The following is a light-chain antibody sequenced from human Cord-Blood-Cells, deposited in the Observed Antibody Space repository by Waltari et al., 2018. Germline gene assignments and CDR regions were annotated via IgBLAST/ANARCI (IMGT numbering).Light chain of an antibody. CDR1: QSISSC. J-gene: IGKJ2*01. V-gene: IGKV1-5*03. Sequence: DTQMTQSPSTLSVSVGERVTLTCRASQSISSCLAWYQQKPGKAPKLLIYKASSLESGVPSRFSGSGSGTEFTLTISSLQPDDFATYYCQQYNSYPYTFGQGTKLEIK. CDR3: QQYNSYPYT. CDR2: KAS.